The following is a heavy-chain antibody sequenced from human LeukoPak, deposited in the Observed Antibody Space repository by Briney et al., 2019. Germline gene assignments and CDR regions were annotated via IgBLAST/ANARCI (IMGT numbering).Heavy chain of an antibody. V-gene: IGHV3-53*01. J-gene: IGHJ6*02. CDR3: AKADYYYYGMDV. CDR2: IYSGGST. Sequence: GESLRLSCAASGFTVSSNYLSWVHQAPGKGLEWVSIIYSGGSTYYADSVKGRFTISRDNSKNTLYLQMNSLRAEDTAVYYCAKADYYYYGMDVWGQGTTVTVSS. CDR1: GFTVSSNY.